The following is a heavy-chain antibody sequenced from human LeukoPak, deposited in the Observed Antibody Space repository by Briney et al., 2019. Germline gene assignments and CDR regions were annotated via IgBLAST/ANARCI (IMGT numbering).Heavy chain of an antibody. CDR2: FDPEDGET. CDR3: ARVSEYGDYAAQENLDY. V-gene: IGHV1-24*01. CDR1: GYTLTELS. Sequence: LRASVKVSCKVSGYTLTELSMHWVRQAPGKGLEWMGSFDPEDGETIYAQKFQGRVTLTEDTSTDTAYMELSSLRSDDTAVYYCARVSEYGDYAAQENLDYWGQGTLVTVSS. D-gene: IGHD4-17*01. J-gene: IGHJ4*02.